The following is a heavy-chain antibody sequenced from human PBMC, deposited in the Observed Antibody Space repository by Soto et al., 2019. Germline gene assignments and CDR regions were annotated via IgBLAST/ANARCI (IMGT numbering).Heavy chain of an antibody. CDR1: GYTFTGYY. J-gene: IGHJ6*02. Sequence: ASVKVSCKASGYTFTGYYMHWVRQAPGQGLEWMGWINPNSGGTNYAQKFQGWVTMTRDTSISTAYMELSRLRSDDTAVYYCARRPISYSSSRYYYGMDVWGQGTTVTAP. CDR3: ARRPISYSSSRYYYGMDV. V-gene: IGHV1-2*04. CDR2: INPNSGGT. D-gene: IGHD6-13*01.